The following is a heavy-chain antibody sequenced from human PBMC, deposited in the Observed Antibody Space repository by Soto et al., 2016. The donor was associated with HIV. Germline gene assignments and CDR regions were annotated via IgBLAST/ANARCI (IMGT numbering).Heavy chain of an antibody. Sequence: EVQLVESGGGLVQPGGSLRLSCAASGFNFSSYWMHRVRQAPGKGLMWVSRINSDGSNTRYADSVKGRFTISRDNAKNTLYLQMNSLRADDTAVYYCARDRSFWSGSLYYWGQGTLVTVSS. CDR1: GFNFSSYW. J-gene: IGHJ4*02. D-gene: IGHD3-3*01. CDR2: INSDGSNT. V-gene: IGHV3-74*01. CDR3: ARDRSFWSGSLYY.